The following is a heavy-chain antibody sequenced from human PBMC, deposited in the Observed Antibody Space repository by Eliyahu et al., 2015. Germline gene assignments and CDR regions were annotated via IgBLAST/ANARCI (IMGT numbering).Heavy chain of an antibody. D-gene: IGHD4-23*01. V-gene: IGHV1-3*01. Sequence: SVKVSCKASGYTFTSYAMHWVRQAPGQRLEWMGWINAGNGNTKYSQKFQGRVTITRDTSASTAYMELSSLRSEDTAVYYCARPADGGPLAWYYFDYWGQGTLVTVSS. J-gene: IGHJ4*02. CDR3: ARPADGGPLAWYYFDY. CDR1: GYTFTSYA. CDR2: INAGNGNT.